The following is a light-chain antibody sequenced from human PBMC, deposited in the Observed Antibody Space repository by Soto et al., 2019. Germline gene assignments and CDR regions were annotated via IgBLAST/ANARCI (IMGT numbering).Light chain of an antibody. J-gene: IGKJ4*01. CDR2: EAS. CDR3: QQYDNLPFG. CDR1: QDITNY. Sequence: DIQMSQSPSSLSASVGDGVTITCQASQDITNYLNWYQHKPGKPPKLLNYEASNLETGVPSRFSGSGSGTAFTFTISSLQPEDIATYYCQQYDNLPFGFGGGTKVEIK. V-gene: IGKV1-33*01.